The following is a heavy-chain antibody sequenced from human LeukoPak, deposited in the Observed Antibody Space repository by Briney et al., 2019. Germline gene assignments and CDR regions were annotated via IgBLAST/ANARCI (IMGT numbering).Heavy chain of an antibody. J-gene: IGHJ5*02. D-gene: IGHD2-2*01. CDR2: TYYRSKWYN. Sequence: SQTLSLTCAISGDSVSSNSAAWNWIRQSPSRGFEWRGRTYYRSKWYNDYAVSVRGRITVNPDTSKNQFSLHLTSVTPEDTAVYYCARRLTQYDCFDPWGQGILVTVSP. CDR3: ARRLTQYDCFDP. V-gene: IGHV6-1*01. CDR1: GDSVSSNSAA.